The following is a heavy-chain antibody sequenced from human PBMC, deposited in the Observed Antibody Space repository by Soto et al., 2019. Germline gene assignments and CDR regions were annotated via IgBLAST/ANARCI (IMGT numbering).Heavy chain of an antibody. V-gene: IGHV1-46*01. J-gene: IGHJ4*02. CDR3: ARGLTSGDY. Sequence: QVQLVQSGAEVKNPGASVKLSCKASGYTFTRFYIHWVRQAPGQGLEWMAIINPNGGSTNYAPNLQGRVTLTRDTSTNTVYIELSSLGSEDTAVYYCARGLTSGDYWGQGTLVTVSS. D-gene: IGHD7-27*01. CDR1: GYTFTRFY. CDR2: INPNGGST.